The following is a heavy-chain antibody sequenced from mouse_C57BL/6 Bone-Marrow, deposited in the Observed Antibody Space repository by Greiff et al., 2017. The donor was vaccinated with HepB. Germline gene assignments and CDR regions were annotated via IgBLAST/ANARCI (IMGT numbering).Heavy chain of an antibody. CDR3: ASSYDYDFDF. Sequence: QVQLQQPGAELVMPGASVKLSCKASGYTFTSYWMHWVKQRPGQGLEWIGGIDPSDSCTNYNQKFKGKSTLTVDKSSSTAYMQLSSLTSEDSAVYYCASSYDYDFDFGGQGHTLTVTA. D-gene: IGHD2-4*01. CDR1: GYTFTSYW. V-gene: IGHV1-69*01. J-gene: IGHJ2*01. CDR2: IDPSDSCT.